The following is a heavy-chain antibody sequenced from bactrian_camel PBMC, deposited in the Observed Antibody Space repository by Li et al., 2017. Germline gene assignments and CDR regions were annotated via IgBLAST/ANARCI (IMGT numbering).Heavy chain of an antibody. CDR1: GFTFSSYW. CDR3: ATDTVSGTFYEYNY. V-gene: IGHV3S1*01. Sequence: QVQLVESGGGLVQPGGSLGLSCAASGFTFSSYWMYWVRQAPGKGLEGVSSISSGGGNTYYADSVKGRFTISRDNAKNTVYLQMNNLTFADTALYYCATDTVSGTFYEYNYWGQGTQVTVS. CDR2: ISSGGGNT. D-gene: IGHD6*01. J-gene: IGHJ4*01.